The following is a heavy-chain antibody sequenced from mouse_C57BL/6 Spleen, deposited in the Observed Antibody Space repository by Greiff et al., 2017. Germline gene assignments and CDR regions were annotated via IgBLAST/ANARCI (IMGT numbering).Heavy chain of an antibody. Sequence: EVQGVESGGGLVKPGGSLKLSCAASGFTFSSYAMSWVRQTPEKRLEWVATISDGGSYTYYPDNVKGRFTISRDNAKNNLYLQMSHLKSEDTAMYYCARDRSYDYDGLYAMDYWGQGTSVTVSS. J-gene: IGHJ4*01. CDR3: ARDRSYDYDGLYAMDY. V-gene: IGHV5-4*01. CDR2: ISDGGSYT. CDR1: GFTFSSYA. D-gene: IGHD2-4*01.